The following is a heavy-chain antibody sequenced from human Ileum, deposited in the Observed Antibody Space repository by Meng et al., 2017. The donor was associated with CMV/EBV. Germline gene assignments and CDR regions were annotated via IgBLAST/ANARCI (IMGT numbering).Heavy chain of an antibody. CDR3: ARVLPGPVGSISYFDS. CDR1: EVAVSRNY. J-gene: IGHJ4*02. D-gene: IGHD3-10*01. CDR2: MYTGGSA. Sequence: GGSLRLSCAASEVAVSRNYMNWVRQAPGKGLEWVSVMYTGGSAYYTDSVKGRFTISRDNSKNTLYLQMNSLRAEDTAVYFCARVLPGPVGSISYFDSWCQGTLVTVSS. V-gene: IGHV3-53*01.